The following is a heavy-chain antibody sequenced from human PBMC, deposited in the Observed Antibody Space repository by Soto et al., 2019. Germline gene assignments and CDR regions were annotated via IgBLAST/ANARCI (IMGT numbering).Heavy chain of an antibody. Sequence: ASVKVSCKDSGYTFASYGISWVRQAPGQRLEWKGWISAYNGNTNYAQKLQGRVTMTTDTSTSTAYMELRSLRSDDTAVYYCARQQDYYDSSGWGEGMDVWGQGTTVTVSS. CDR1: GYTFASYG. D-gene: IGHD3-22*01. V-gene: IGHV1-18*01. CDR3: ARQQDYYDSSGWGEGMDV. J-gene: IGHJ6*02. CDR2: ISAYNGNT.